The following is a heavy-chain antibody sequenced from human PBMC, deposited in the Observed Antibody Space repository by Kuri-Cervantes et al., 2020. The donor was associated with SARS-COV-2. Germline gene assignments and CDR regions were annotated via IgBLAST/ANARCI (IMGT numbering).Heavy chain of an antibody. J-gene: IGHJ6*03. CDR1: GGSFSDNH. D-gene: IGHD3-10*01. V-gene: IGHV4-34*01. Sequence: SETLSLTCAVYGGSFSDNHWTWVRQPPGKGLEWIGEINYSGTTNYNPSLKSRVTMSVDTSKNQFSLNLTSVTAADTAVYYCARLRRHNNAWFVTGYYMDVWGKGTTVTSP. CDR3: ARLRRHNNAWFVTGYYMDV. CDR2: INYSGTT.